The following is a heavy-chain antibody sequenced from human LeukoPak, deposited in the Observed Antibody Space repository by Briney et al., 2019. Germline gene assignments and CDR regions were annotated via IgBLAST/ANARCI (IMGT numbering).Heavy chain of an antibody. V-gene: IGHV3-74*01. D-gene: IGHD4-17*01. Sequence: GGSLRLSCAASGFTFSTYVMHWVRQAPGKGLMWVSRIYSDGSSTSYADSVKGRFTTSRDNAKNTLYLQMNSLRAEDTAVYYCARDYVFSTATVIKRTHAFDIWGQGTMVTVSS. CDR2: IYSDGSST. CDR3: ARDYVFSTATVIKRTHAFDI. CDR1: GFTFSTYV. J-gene: IGHJ3*02.